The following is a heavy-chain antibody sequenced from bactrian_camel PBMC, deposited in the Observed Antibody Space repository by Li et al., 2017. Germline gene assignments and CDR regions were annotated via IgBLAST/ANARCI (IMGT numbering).Heavy chain of an antibody. CDR1: GATNARYC. J-gene: IGHJ4*01. CDR2: LFTLRNIA. V-gene: IGHV3S1*01. Sequence: QVQLVESGGGSVQSGGSLRLSCAASGATNARYCLGWFRQAPGKEREGVASLFTLRNIARYADSVKGRFTISRDNAKNTLYLQMNSLKTEDTAVYYCAIAEQGTTTMRRGQGTQVTVS. D-gene: IGHD4*01.